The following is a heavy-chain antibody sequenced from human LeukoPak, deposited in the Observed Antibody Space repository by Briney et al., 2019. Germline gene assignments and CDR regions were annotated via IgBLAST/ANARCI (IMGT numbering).Heavy chain of an antibody. CDR1: GFTVSSNY. CDR2: IYYSGST. J-gene: IGHJ4*02. D-gene: IGHD2/OR15-2a*01. V-gene: IGHV4-59*02. Sequence: GSLRLSCAASGFTVSSNYMSWIRQPPGKGLEWIGYIYYSGSTNYNPSLKSRVTISVDTSKNQFSLKLSSVTAADTAVYYCARDLELWGQGTLVTVSS. CDR3: ARDLEL.